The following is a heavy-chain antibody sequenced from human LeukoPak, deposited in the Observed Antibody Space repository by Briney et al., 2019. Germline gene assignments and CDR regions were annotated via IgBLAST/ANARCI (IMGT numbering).Heavy chain of an antibody. CDR2: ISGRGGDT. J-gene: IGHJ4*02. V-gene: IGHV3-23*01. Sequence: GGSLRLSCAASGFTFSSYGMHWVRQAPGKGLEWVAAISGRGGDTFYADSVKGRFTFSRDNSKNTMFLQMNSLGAEDTALYYCAKEARDILTHYYWGSQFDYWGQGTLVIVSS. D-gene: IGHD3-9*01. CDR1: GFTFSSYG. CDR3: AKEARDILTHYYWGSQFDY.